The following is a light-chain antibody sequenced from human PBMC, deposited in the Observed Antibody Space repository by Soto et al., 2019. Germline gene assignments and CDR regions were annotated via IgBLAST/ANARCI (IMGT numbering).Light chain of an antibody. Sequence: EIVLTQSPDTLPLSPGERTTLSCRASQSVSSSYLAWYQQKPGQAPRLLIYGAPSRATGIPDRFSGSGSGTAFTLIISRLEPEDFAVYYCQQYGSSPRTFGQGTKVESK. CDR1: QSVSSSY. V-gene: IGKV3-20*01. CDR3: QQYGSSPRT. J-gene: IGKJ1*01. CDR2: GAP.